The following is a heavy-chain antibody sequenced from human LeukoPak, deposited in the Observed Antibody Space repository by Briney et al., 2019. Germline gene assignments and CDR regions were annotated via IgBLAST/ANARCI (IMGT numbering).Heavy chain of an antibody. Sequence: GASVNVSCKASLYTFTGYYLHSVRQAPGQGREGMGWINPKSGGTYYAHKFQGRVTMTRETSISPAYMELSRLTSDDTAVYYCARDGRLRNGYDNFYIWGQGTLVTVSS. V-gene: IGHV1-2*02. CDR2: INPKSGGT. CDR3: ARDGRLRNGYDNFYI. D-gene: IGHD5-18*01. CDR1: LYTFTGYY. J-gene: IGHJ4*02.